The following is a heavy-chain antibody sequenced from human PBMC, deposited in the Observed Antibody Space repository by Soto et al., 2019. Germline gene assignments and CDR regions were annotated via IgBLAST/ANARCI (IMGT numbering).Heavy chain of an antibody. D-gene: IGHD6-19*01. CDR3: ARDEGIAVAPDY. Sequence: PGGSLRLSCAASGFTFSSYGMHWVRQAPGKGLEWVAVISYDGSNKYYADSGKGRFTISRDNAKNSLYLQMNSLRAEDTALYYCARDEGIAVAPDYWGQGTLVTVSS. CDR2: ISYDGSNK. V-gene: IGHV3-30*12. CDR1: GFTFSSYG. J-gene: IGHJ4*02.